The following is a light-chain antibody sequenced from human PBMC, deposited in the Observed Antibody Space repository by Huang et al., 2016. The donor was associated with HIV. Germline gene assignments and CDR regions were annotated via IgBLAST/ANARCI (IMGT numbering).Light chain of an antibody. CDR2: GAS. Sequence: ETVMTQSPATLSVSPGERAIVFCRASQTVSTNLAWYQQKPGQAPRLLLFGASTRAAGIPARFSGGGSETEFFLTINSLQSEDVAVYYCHQYNDGPPWTFGQGTKVEI. CDR1: QTVSTN. CDR3: HQYNDGPPWT. J-gene: IGKJ1*01. V-gene: IGKV3-15*01.